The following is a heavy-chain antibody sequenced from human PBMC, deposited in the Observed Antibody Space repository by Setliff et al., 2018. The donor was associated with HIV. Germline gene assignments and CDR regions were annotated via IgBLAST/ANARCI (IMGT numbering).Heavy chain of an antibody. V-gene: IGHV1-69*05. CDR1: GGTFSSYA. J-gene: IGHJ4*02. CDR2: IIPISGTV. CDR3: ARADSGYDLGELYYFDS. D-gene: IGHD5-12*01. Sequence: GASVKVSCKASGGTFSSYAISWVRQAPGQGLEWMGGIIPISGTVNYAQKFWGRVTITTHESTSTAYMELSSLRSEDTAVYYCARADSGYDLGELYYFDSWGQGTLVTVSS.